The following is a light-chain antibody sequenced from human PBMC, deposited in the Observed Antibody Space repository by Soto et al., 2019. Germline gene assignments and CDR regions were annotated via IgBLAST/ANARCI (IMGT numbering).Light chain of an antibody. V-gene: IGLV2-14*01. CDR1: SSDIGAYNY. Sequence: QSVLTQPASVSGSPGQSITISCTGTSSDIGAYNYVSWYQQQSGKAPKLLIHEVSNRPSGVSNRFSGSKSGNTASLTISGLQAEDEADYYCSSFPTSRAYVFGIGTKVTV. J-gene: IGLJ1*01. CDR2: EVS. CDR3: SSFPTSRAYV.